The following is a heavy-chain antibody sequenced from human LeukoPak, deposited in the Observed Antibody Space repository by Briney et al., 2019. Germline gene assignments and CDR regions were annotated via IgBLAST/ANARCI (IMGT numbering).Heavy chain of an antibody. D-gene: IGHD2-2*01. CDR1: GYSFTTYW. J-gene: IGHJ3*02. V-gene: IGHV5-51*01. CDR3: ARARVPAAIRSGFDI. CDR2: IFPGDSDT. Sequence: GESLQISCKGSGYSFTTYWIGWVRQMPGKGLEWMGIIFPGDSDTRYSPSFQGQVTISADKSINTAYLQWSSLKASDTAIYYCARARVPAAIRSGFDIWGQGTMVTSSS.